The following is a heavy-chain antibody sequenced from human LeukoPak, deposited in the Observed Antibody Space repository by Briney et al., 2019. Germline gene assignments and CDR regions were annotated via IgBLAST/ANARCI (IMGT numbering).Heavy chain of an antibody. J-gene: IGHJ4*02. D-gene: IGHD3-10*01. CDR3: AGGVGESLDY. CDR1: GFTFSSYG. V-gene: IGHV3-33*01. CDR2: IWYDGSNK. Sequence: GGSLRLSCAASGFTFSSYGMRWVRQAPGKGLEWVAVIWYDGSNKYYADSVKGRFSISRDNSKNTLYLQMNSLRAEDTAVYYCAGGVGESLDYWGQGTLVTVSS.